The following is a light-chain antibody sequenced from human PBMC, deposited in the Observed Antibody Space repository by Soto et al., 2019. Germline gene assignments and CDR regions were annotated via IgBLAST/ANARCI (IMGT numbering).Light chain of an antibody. Sequence: EIEMTQSPSSLSASTGERASTPCRASQTVSNYLAWYQQKPGKAPSLLIYGASTMETGTPSRFSGSGSGTEFTLTISSLQSEDFAVYYCQQYNSCPLTFGGGTKVDIK. CDR2: GAS. J-gene: IGKJ4*01. CDR3: QQYNSCPLT. CDR1: QTVSNY. V-gene: IGKV3-15*01.